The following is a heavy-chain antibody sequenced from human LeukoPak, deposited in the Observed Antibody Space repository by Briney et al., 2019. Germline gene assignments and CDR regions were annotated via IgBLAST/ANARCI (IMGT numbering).Heavy chain of an antibody. CDR3: AGSEYDSSGYKAFDI. J-gene: IGHJ3*02. V-gene: IGHV1-69*13. Sequence: SVKVSCKASGGTFSSYAISWVRQAPGQGLEWMGGIIPIFGTANYAQKIQGRVTITADESTSTAYMELSSLRSEDTAVYYCAGSEYDSSGYKAFDIWGQGTMVTVSS. CDR2: IIPIFGTA. CDR1: GGTFSSYA. D-gene: IGHD3-22*01.